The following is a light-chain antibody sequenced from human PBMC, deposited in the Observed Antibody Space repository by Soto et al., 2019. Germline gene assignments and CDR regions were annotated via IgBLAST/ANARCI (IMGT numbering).Light chain of an antibody. J-gene: IGKJ5*01. CDR3: QQCHKWPRIT. V-gene: IGKV3-15*01. Sequence: EIVMTQSPATSSVSPGEGATLSCRASENVDTNLAWYQHKPGQAPRLHISGASTRAAGVPARFSGSGSGTEFTLTISSLESEDVAVYYCQQCHKWPRITFGPGTRLE. CDR2: GAS. CDR1: ENVDTN.